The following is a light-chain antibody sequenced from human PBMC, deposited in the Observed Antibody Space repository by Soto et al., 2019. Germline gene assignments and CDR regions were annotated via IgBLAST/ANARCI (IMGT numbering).Light chain of an antibody. CDR3: QAWGTGGV. CDR1: SGHSDYA. Sequence: QSVLTQSPSASASPGASVKLTCTLSSGHSDYAIAWHQQQPEKGPRYLMKVTSDGSHTKGDGIPDRFSGSSSGADRYLTISSLRSDDEADYDCQAWGTGGVFGGGTKVTVL. V-gene: IGLV4-69*01. CDR2: VTSDGSH. J-gene: IGLJ3*02.